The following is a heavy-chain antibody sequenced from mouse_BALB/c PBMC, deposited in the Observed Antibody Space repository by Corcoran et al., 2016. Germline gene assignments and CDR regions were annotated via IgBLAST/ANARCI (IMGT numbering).Heavy chain of an antibody. J-gene: IGHJ4*01. V-gene: IGHV9-3-1*01. CDR2: INTYTGEP. CDR1: GYTFTNYG. D-gene: IGHD2-4*01. Sequence: QIQLVQSGPELKKPGETVKISCKASGYTFTNYGMNWVKQAPGKGLKWMGWINTYTGEPTYADDFKGRFAFSLETSASTAYLQINNLKNEDTATYFCARRITTPYYAMYYWGQGTSVIVSS. CDR3: ARRITTPYYAMYY.